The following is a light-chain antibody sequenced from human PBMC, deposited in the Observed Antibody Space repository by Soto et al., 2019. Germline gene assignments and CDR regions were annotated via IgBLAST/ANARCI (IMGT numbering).Light chain of an antibody. CDR1: QSVSNY. J-gene: IGKJ2*01. CDR2: DAS. V-gene: IGKV3-11*01. Sequence: EIVLTQSPAPLSVSPGERATLSCRASQSVSNYLAWYQQKPGQAPRLLIYDASNRATGVPARFSGSGSGTDFTLTISSLEPEDFAVYYCQKGGTVGRGTKLEIK. CDR3: QKGGT.